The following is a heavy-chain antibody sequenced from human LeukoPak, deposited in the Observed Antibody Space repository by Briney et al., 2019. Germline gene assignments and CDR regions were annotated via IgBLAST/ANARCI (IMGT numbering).Heavy chain of an antibody. CDR3: AGRGYHIPADAFDI. CDR2: IYPGASDT. CDR1: GYSFTSYW. J-gene: IGHJ3*02. D-gene: IGHD3-3*01. V-gene: IGHV5-51*01. Sequence: GESLRISCKASGYSFTSYWISWVRQMPGKGLEWMGIIYPGASDTRYSPSFQGQVTISADKSISTAYLQWSSLKASDTAMYYCAGRGYHIPADAFDIWGQGTMVTVSS.